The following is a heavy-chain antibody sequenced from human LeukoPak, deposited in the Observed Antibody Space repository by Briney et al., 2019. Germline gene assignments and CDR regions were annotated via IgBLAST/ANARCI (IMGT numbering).Heavy chain of an antibody. J-gene: IGHJ4*02. V-gene: IGHV4-59*01. CDR1: GGSINSYY. Sequence: PSETLSLTCTVSGGSINSYYWSWIRQPPGKGLEWIGYIFYSGSTNYNPSLKSRVTISIDTSKNQFSLKLSSVTAADTAVYYCARVSRSGGSWPPLDYWGQGTLVTVSS. CDR3: ARVSRSGGSWPPLDY. CDR2: IFYSGST. D-gene: IGHD2-15*01.